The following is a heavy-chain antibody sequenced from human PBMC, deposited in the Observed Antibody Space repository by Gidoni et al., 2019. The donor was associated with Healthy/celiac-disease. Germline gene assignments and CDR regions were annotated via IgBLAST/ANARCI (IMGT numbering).Heavy chain of an antibody. D-gene: IGHD2-21*02. CDR2: INHSGST. V-gene: IGHV4-34*01. CDR1: GGSFSGYY. J-gene: IGHJ4*02. CDR3: AGARCGGDCYSPPGY. Sequence: QVQLQQWGAGLLKPSETLSLTCAVYGGSFSGYYWSWIRQPPGKGLEWIGEINHSGSTNYNPSLKRRVTISVDTSQNQFSLKLSSVTAADTAVYYCAGARCGGDCYSPPGYWGQGTLVTVSS.